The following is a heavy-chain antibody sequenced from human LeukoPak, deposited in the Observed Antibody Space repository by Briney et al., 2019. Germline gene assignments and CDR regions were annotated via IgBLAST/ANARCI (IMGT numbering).Heavy chain of an antibody. Sequence: SETLSLTCTVSGGSISSSSYYWGWIRQPPGTGLEWIGSIYYSGSTYYNPSLKSRVTISKDTSKNQFSLKLSSVTAADTAVYYCAREAHCSGGSCYYADYWGQGNLVTVSS. CDR1: GGSISSSSYY. CDR3: AREAHCSGGSCYYADY. D-gene: IGHD2-15*01. V-gene: IGHV4-39*07. J-gene: IGHJ4*02. CDR2: IYYSGST.